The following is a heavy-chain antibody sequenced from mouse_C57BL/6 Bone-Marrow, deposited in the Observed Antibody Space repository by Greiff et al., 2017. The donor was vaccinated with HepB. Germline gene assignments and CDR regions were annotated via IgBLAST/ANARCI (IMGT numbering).Heavy chain of an antibody. D-gene: IGHD4-1*01. CDR2: IDPSDSYT. V-gene: IGHV1-50*01. CDR3: ARMGFAY. J-gene: IGHJ3*01. Sequence: VQLQQPGAELVKPGASVKLSCKASGYTFTSYWMQWVKQRPGQGLEWIGEIDPSDSYTNYNQKFKGKATLTVDTSSSTAYMQLSRLTSEDSAVYYCARMGFAYWGQGTLVTVSA. CDR1: GYTFTSYW.